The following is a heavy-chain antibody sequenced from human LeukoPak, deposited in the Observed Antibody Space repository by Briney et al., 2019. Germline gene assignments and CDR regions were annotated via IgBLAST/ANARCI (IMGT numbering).Heavy chain of an antibody. D-gene: IGHD3-22*01. V-gene: IGHV4-39*01. Sequence: PSETLSLTCIVSGDSISRSNYFWGWIRQPPGKGLEWIGSIYYNGITYSNPSLKSRVTISVDTSKNQFSLKMRSVTAADTAVYYCARANYYDSSGYSRGAFDVWAQGTMVTVSS. CDR1: GDSISRSNYF. CDR2: IYYNGIT. J-gene: IGHJ3*01. CDR3: ARANYYDSSGYSRGAFDV.